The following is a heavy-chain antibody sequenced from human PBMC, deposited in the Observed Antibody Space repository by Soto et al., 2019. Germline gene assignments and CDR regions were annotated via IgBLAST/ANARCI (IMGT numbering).Heavy chain of an antibody. CDR1: GYTFTSYG. Sequence: ASVKVSCKASGYTFTSYGISWVRQAPGKGLEWMGGINPKDGETIYAQKFQGRVTMTKDTSTDTAYMELSSLRSEDTAVYYCATDLFRPRPFDYWGQGTLVTVSS. J-gene: IGHJ4*02. V-gene: IGHV1-18*01. CDR3: ATDLFRPRPFDY. CDR2: INPKDGET. D-gene: IGHD2-21*01.